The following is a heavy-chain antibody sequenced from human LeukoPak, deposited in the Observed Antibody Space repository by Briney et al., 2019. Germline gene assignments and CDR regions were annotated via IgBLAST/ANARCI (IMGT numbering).Heavy chain of an antibody. D-gene: IGHD3-22*01. Sequence: SETLSLTCIVSGVSISSYYWSWIRQPPGKGLEWIGSIYYSGSTNYNPSLKSRVTISVDTSKKQFSLKLSSVTAADTAVFYCARYYYDSSGYYYFDYWGQGTLVTVSS. CDR3: ARYYYDSSGYYYFDY. CDR2: IYYSGST. J-gene: IGHJ4*02. CDR1: GVSISSYY. V-gene: IGHV4-59*08.